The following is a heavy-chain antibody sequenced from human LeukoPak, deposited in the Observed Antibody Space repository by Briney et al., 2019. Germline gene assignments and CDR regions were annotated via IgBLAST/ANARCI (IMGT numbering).Heavy chain of an antibody. CDR2: INHSGST. V-gene: IGHV4-34*01. CDR3: ARQLGYCSSTSCYADKVDY. D-gene: IGHD2-2*01. J-gene: IGHJ4*02. CDR1: GGSFSGYY. Sequence: SETLSLTCAVYGGSFSGYYWSWIRQPPGKGLEWIGEINHSGSTYYNPSLKSRVTISVDTSKNQFSLKLSSVTAADTAVYYCARQLGYCSSTSCYADKVDYWGQGTLVTVSS.